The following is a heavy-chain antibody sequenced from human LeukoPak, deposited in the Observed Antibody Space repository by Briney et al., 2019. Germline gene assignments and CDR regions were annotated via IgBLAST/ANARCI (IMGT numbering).Heavy chain of an antibody. Sequence: EASVKVSCKASGYTFTGYYMHWVRQAPGQGLEWMGWINPNSGGTDYALNLQDRFTMTTDTSTRTAYMELRSLRSDDTAVYYCARGPVGSTRFFDFWGQGTLVTVSS. CDR2: INPNSGGT. J-gene: IGHJ4*02. V-gene: IGHV1-2*02. CDR3: ARGPVGSTRFFDF. D-gene: IGHD1-26*01. CDR1: GYTFTGYY.